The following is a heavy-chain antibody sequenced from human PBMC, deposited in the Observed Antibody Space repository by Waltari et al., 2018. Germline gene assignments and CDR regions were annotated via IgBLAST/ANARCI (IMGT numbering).Heavy chain of an antibody. CDR2: IYSGGST. CDR1: GFTASRNS. D-gene: IGHD4-17*01. J-gene: IGHJ4*02. Sequence: EVQLVATGGGLIQPGGSLIISCAASGFTASRNSMHWVRQAPGKGWEWVSVIYSGGSTYYADSVKGRFTISRDNSKNTLYLQMNSLRAEDTAVYYCARRDYGGNSYYFDYWGQGTLVTVSS. V-gene: IGHV3-53*02. CDR3: ARRDYGGNSYYFDY.